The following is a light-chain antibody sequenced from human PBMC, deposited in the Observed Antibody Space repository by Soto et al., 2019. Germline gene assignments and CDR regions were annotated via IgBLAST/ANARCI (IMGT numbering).Light chain of an antibody. CDR2: EVS. J-gene: IGLJ3*02. CDR3: SSYTSSSTRV. V-gene: IGLV2-14*01. CDR1: SSDVGGYNY. Sequence: QSALPQPASVSGSPGQSITLSCTGTSSDVGGYNYVSWYQQHPGKAPKLMIYEVSNRPSGVSNRFSGSKSGNTASLNISGLQAEDEADYYCSSYTSSSTRVFGGGTKLTVL.